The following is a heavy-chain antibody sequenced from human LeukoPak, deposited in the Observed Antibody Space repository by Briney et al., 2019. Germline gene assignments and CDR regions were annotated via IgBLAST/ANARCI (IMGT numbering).Heavy chain of an antibody. D-gene: IGHD2-15*01. CDR3: AKSLAVVEPTALV. CDR1: GFTYSRYV. CDR2: IVSGGDYT. Sequence: GSLRLSCAASGFTYSRYVMSWVRQAPGKGLEWISAIVSGGDYTYYADSVKGRFTISRDNSMNTLYLQMNSLRAEDTAVYYCAKSLAVVEPTALVWGQGTTVTVSS. J-gene: IGHJ6*02. V-gene: IGHV3-23*01.